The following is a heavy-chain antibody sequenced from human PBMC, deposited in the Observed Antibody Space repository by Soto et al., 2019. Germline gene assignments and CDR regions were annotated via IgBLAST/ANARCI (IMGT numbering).Heavy chain of an antibody. J-gene: IGHJ6*02. D-gene: IGHD2-2*02. Sequence: QVQLQESGPGLVKPSETLSLTCTISGGSISTYYWSWIRQPPGKELEWIGYISYSGNTNYNPSLKSRVTISVDTSKNQFSLKLNSVTAADTAVYYCARARHYVGTVAIPPPYYYYYGMDVWGQGTTVTVSS. CDR2: ISYSGNT. CDR3: ARARHYVGTVAIPPPYYYYYGMDV. CDR1: GGSISTYY. V-gene: IGHV4-59*01.